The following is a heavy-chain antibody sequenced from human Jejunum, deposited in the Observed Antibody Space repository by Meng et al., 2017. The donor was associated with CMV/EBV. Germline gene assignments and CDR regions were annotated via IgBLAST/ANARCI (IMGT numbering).Heavy chain of an antibody. CDR3: AKDPNAARGVEYFQY. CDR1: GFPFSRFA. CDR2: IYSGGGST. V-gene: IGHV3-23*03. Sequence: GFPFSRFAISWLRQAPGTRLEWVSIIYSGGGSTYYSDSVRGLFTISRDNSKNTLYLQMNSLRADDTAVYYCAKDPNAARGVEYFQYWGQGSLVTVSS. J-gene: IGHJ1*01. D-gene: IGHD3-10*01.